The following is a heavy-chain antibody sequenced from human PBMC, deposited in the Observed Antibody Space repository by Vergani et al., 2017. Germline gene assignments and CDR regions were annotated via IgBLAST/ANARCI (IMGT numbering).Heavy chain of an antibody. CDR3: ARRSGIVYDIFSGTQYFFDF. V-gene: IGHV4-38-2*01. CDR2: IYYSGST. J-gene: IGHJ4*02. CDR1: GFSIDNGYY. D-gene: IGHD3-9*01. Sequence: QVQLQESGPGLVKPSETLSLTCAVSGFSIDNGYYWGWIRQTPGKGLEWIGSIYYSGSTYYNPSLESRVTMSVDTSNNHFSLRLNSLTAADTAVYYCARRSGIVYDIFSGTQYFFDFWGQGTLVTVSS.